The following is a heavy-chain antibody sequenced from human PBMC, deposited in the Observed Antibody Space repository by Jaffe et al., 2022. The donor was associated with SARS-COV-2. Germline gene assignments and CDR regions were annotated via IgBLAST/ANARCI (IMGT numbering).Heavy chain of an antibody. V-gene: IGHV3-48*01. CDR3: ARGDYDSSGYYPWYYYYMDV. J-gene: IGHJ6*03. CDR2: ISSSSSTI. D-gene: IGHD3-22*01. Sequence: EVQLVESGGGLVQPGGSLRLSCAASGFTFSSYSMNWVRQAPGKGLEWVSYISSSSSTIYYADSVKGRFTISRDNAKNSLYLQMNSLRAEDTAVYYCARGDYDSSGYYPWYYYYMDVWGKGTTVTVSS. CDR1: GFTFSSYS.